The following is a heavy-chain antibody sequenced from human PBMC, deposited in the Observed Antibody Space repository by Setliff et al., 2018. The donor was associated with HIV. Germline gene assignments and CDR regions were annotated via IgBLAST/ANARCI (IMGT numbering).Heavy chain of an antibody. D-gene: IGHD3-22*01. J-gene: IGHJ5*02. V-gene: IGHV3-30*04. Sequence: GESLKISCAASGFTFSIYAIHWVRQAPGKGLEWVAVISYDGSDKYYADSVKGRFTISRDNSKNTLYLQMNSLRTEDADVYYCARGYCDTSGCLRGGDVSWGQGTLVTVSS. CDR1: GFTFSIYA. CDR2: ISYDGSDK. CDR3: ARGYCDTSGCLRGGDVS.